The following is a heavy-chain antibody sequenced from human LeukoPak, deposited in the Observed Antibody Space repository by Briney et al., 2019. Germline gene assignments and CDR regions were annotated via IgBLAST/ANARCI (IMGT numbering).Heavy chain of an antibody. D-gene: IGHD3-22*01. J-gene: IGHJ4*02. V-gene: IGHV3-21*01. Sequence: PGGSLRLSCAASGFTFSSYSMNWVRQAPGKGLEWVSSISSSSSYIYYADSVKGRFTISRDNAKNSLYLQMSSLRAEDTAVYYCARGLGSSGYHRVYWGQGTLVTVSS. CDR2: ISSSSSYI. CDR1: GFTFSSYS. CDR3: ARGLGSSGYHRVY.